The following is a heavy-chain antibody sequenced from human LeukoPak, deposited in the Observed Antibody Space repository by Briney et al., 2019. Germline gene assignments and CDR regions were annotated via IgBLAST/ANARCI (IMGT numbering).Heavy chain of an antibody. Sequence: SETLSLTCTVAGGSISSYCWSWIRQPPGKGLGWIGYISYSGSTNYNPSLKSRVTISVDTSKHPFSLKLSSVTAADTAVYYCARRRGYSGYDSGMDVWGQGTTVTVSS. D-gene: IGHD5-12*01. CDR1: GGSISSYC. J-gene: IGHJ6*02. CDR2: ISYSGST. V-gene: IGHV4-59*08. CDR3: ARRRGYSGYDSGMDV.